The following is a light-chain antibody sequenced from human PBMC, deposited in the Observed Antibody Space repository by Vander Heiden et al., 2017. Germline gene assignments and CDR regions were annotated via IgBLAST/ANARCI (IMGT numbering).Light chain of an antibody. CDR2: LGS. V-gene: IGKV2-28*01. J-gene: IGKJ4*01. CDR1: QSPLHSTGYNY. Sequence: DSVLTLSPLSLPVTPGEPASISCRSSQSPLHSTGYNYLDWYLQKPGQSPQLLIYLGSNRASGVPERFSGSGSGTDFTLKISRVEAEDVGIYYCMQALQTPLTFGGGTKVEIK. CDR3: MQALQTPLT.